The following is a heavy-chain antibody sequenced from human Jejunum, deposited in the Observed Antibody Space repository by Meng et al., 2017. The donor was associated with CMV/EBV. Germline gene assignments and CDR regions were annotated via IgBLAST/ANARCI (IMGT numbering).Heavy chain of an antibody. CDR1: CPGHS. D-gene: IGHD3-3*01. J-gene: IGHJ3*02. Sequence: CPGHSMLWVRQAPGQGLEWMGRLTPNSGGANYAQKFQGRVTMTRDTSISTAYMELNRLRSDDTAVYYCASQGYDFWSGYYAFDIWGQGTKVTVSS. V-gene: IGHV1-2*02. CDR3: ASQGYDFWSGYYAFDI. CDR2: LTPNSGGA.